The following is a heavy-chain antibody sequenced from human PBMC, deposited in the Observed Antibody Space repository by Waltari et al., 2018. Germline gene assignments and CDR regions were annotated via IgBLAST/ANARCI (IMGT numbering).Heavy chain of an antibody. Sequence: QVQLVQSGAEVKKTGASVTVSCKAYGYNITGYTMHWVRQAPGQGHEWMGWNNPNHGRTVYDKKFQGRVTMTRDPSISTAYMELSRLRSDDTAVYYCARDPSGRREFWSGYLDYLDYWGQGTLVTVSS. CDR2: NNPNHGRT. V-gene: IGHV1-2*02. J-gene: IGHJ4*02. CDR1: GYNITGYT. D-gene: IGHD3-3*01. CDR3: ARDPSGRREFWSGYLDYLDY.